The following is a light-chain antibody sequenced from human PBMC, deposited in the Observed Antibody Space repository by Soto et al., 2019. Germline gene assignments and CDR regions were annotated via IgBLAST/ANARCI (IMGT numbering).Light chain of an antibody. Sequence: EIVMTQSPATLSVSPGERATLSCRASQSVSSDLAWYHQKPGQAPRLLIYGASTRATGIPARFSGSGSGTEFTLTITSLQAEDVALYYCQQYYNIPWTFGQGTKVEIK. CDR1: QSVSSD. J-gene: IGKJ1*01. V-gene: IGKV3-15*01. CDR3: QQYYNIPWT. CDR2: GAS.